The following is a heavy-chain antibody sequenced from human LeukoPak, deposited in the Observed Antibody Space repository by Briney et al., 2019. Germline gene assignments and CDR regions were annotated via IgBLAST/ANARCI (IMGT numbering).Heavy chain of an antibody. D-gene: IGHD5-18*01. Sequence: SETLSLTCTVSGGSISSYYWSWIRQPPGKGLEWIGYIYYSGSTNYNPSLKSRVTISVDMSKNHFSLKLSSVTAADTAVYYCARGPDTAMVRKFDYWGQGTLVTVSS. CDR2: IYYSGST. V-gene: IGHV4-59*01. CDR1: GGSISSYY. J-gene: IGHJ4*02. CDR3: ARGPDTAMVRKFDY.